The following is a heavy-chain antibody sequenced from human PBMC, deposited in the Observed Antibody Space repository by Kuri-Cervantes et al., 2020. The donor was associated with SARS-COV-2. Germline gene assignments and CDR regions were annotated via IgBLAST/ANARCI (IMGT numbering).Heavy chain of an antibody. J-gene: IGHJ4*02. CDR1: GFTFDDYG. CDR3: GKMYNLQVDY. CDR2: VYLDGRT. D-gene: IGHD1-1*01. V-gene: IGHV3-53*01. Sequence: GESLKISCAASGFTFDDYGMSWVRQAPGKGLEWVSIVYLDGRTDYADSVKGRFTISRDNSKNTVYLQLNSLRVEDTAVYYCGKMYNLQVDYWGQGTRVTVSS.